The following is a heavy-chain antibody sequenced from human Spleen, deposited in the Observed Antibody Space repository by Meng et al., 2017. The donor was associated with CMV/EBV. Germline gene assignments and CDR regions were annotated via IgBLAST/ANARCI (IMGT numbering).Heavy chain of an antibody. V-gene: IGHV3-30*02. D-gene: IGHD3-10*01. Sequence: GESLKISCAASAFTFSNYGMHWVRQAPGKGLEWVAFIRSDGSNERYSESAKGRFTISSDNSKNTLYLQMSSLRAEDTALYYCAKDLHGLGSYTDYWGQGTLVTVSS. CDR3: AKDLHGLGSYTDY. CDR1: AFTFSNYG. CDR2: IRSDGSNE. J-gene: IGHJ4*02.